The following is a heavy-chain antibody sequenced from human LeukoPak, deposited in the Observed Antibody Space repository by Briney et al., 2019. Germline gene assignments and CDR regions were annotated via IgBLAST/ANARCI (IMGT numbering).Heavy chain of an antibody. V-gene: IGHV1-69*13. CDR1: GGTFSSYA. CDR2: IIPIFGTA. J-gene: IGHJ5*02. CDR3: ARDPGTYYYDSSGYYPNWFDP. D-gene: IGHD3-22*01. Sequence: GASVKVSCKASGGTFSSYAISWVRQAPGQGLEWMGGIIPIFGTANYAQKFQGRVTITADESTSTAYMELSSLRSEDTAVYYCARDPGTYYYDSSGYYPNWFDPWGQGTLVTVSS.